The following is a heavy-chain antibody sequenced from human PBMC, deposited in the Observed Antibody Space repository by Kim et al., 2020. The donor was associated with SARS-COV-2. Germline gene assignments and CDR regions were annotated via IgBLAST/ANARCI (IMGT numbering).Heavy chain of an antibody. CDR1: GGSISGYY. Sequence: SETLSLTCSVSGGSISGYYWGWVRQSPGKQLEYMGFIFYTGATTYNPSFRGRVTMSVDTSDQLSLRLRSVTAADTAVYYCVRHQGSGTYPLDTWGQGTLVIVSS. CDR2: IFYTGAT. CDR3: VRHQGSGTYPLDT. J-gene: IGHJ5*02. D-gene: IGHD3-10*01. V-gene: IGHV4-59*08.